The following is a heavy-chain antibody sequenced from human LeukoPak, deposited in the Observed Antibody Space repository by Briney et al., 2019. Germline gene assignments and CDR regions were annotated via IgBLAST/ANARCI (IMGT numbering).Heavy chain of an antibody. Sequence: PGGSLRLSCAASGFTFSSYSMNWVRQAPGKGLEWVSSISSSSYIYYADSVKGRFTISRDNAKNSLYLQMNSLIAEDTAVYYCAREMVYYYGSGSSWGQGTTVTVSS. CDR2: ISSSSYI. D-gene: IGHD3-10*01. CDR3: AREMVYYYGSGSS. V-gene: IGHV3-21*01. J-gene: IGHJ6*02. CDR1: GFTFSSYS.